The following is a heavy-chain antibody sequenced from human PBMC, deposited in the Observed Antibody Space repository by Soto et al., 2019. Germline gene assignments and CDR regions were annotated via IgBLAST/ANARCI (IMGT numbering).Heavy chain of an antibody. D-gene: IGHD3-10*01. CDR2: INHSGST. J-gene: IGHJ4*02. CDR3: ARGGGFGN. Sequence: QVQLQQWGAGLLKPSETLSLTCAVYGGSFRGYYWSWIRQPPGKGLEWVGEINHSGSTNYNPSLKSRVTISVDTSNNQFSLKLSSVTAADTAVYYCARGGGFGNRGQGTLVTVSS. CDR1: GGSFRGYY. V-gene: IGHV4-34*01.